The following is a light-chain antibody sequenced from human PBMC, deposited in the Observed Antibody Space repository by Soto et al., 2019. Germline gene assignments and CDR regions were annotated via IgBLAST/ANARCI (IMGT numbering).Light chain of an antibody. Sequence: SLLTQPRSVFGSPGQSVPISCTGTSSDVAGYIDVSWSQTPPGTAPTLMIYDVSKRPSGGPDNFSACKSGNPPYMTISVLQAEDDADYYCCSYAGSYAYVFGAGTKVTVL. CDR1: SSDVAGYID. J-gene: IGLJ1*01. V-gene: IGLV2-11*01. CDR3: CSYAGSYAYV. CDR2: DVS.